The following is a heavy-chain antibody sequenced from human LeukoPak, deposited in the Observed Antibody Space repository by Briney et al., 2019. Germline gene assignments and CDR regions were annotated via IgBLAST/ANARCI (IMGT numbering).Heavy chain of an antibody. V-gene: IGHV3-23*01. CDR2: ISGSGGFT. J-gene: IGHJ4*02. CDR3: ARALRIYYYFDY. CDR1: GFTFSSYA. Sequence: PGGSLRLSCAASGFTFSSYAMSWVRQAPGKGLEWVSTISGSGGFTYYADSVKGRFTISRDNSKNTLYLQMNSLRAEDTAVYYCARALRIYYYFDYWGQGTLVTVSS. D-gene: IGHD1-26*01.